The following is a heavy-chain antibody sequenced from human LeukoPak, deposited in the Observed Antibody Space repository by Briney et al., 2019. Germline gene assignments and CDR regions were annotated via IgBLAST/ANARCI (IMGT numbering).Heavy chain of an antibody. D-gene: IGHD3-22*01. V-gene: IGHV1-2*02. CDR3: ARLGSSGYYYFDY. J-gene: IGHJ4*02. CDR1: XYTFTGYY. CDR2: INPNSGGT. Sequence: VXVXCKXSXYTFTGYYMHWVRQAPGQGREWMGWINPNSGGTNYAQKFQGRVTMPRHTSISTAYMELSRLRSDDTAVYYCARLGSSGYYYFDYWGQGTLVTVSS.